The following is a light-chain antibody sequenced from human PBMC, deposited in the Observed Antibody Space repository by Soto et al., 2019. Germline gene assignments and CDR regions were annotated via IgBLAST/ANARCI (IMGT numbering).Light chain of an antibody. CDR2: EVS. J-gene: IGLJ2*01. V-gene: IGLV2-14*01. CDR3: SSYTSSSTDVV. CDR1: SSDVGGYNY. Sequence: QSALAQPASVSGSPGQSITISCTGTSSDVGGYNYVSWYQQHPGKALKLMIYEVSNRPSGVSNRFSGSKSGNTASLTISGLQAEDEADYYCSSYTSSSTDVVFGGGTQLTVL.